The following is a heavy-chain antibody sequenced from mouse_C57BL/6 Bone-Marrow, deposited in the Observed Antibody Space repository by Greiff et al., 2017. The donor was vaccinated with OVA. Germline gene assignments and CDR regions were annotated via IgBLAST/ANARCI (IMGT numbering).Heavy chain of an antibody. CDR1: GFSLTSYG. CDR3: AKKGYYYGSSLYAMDY. J-gene: IGHJ4*01. D-gene: IGHD1-1*01. Sequence: VHLVESGPGLVQPSQSLSITCTVSGFSLTSYGVHWVRQSPGKGLEWLGVIWRGGSTDYNAAFMSRLSITKDNSKSQVFFKMNSLQADDTAIYYCAKKGYYYGSSLYAMDYWGQGTSVTVSS. CDR2: IWRGGST. V-gene: IGHV2-5*01.